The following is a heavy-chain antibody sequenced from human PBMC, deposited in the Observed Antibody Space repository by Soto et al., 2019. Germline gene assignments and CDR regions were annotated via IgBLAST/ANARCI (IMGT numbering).Heavy chain of an antibody. V-gene: IGHV3-23*01. J-gene: IGHJ4*02. CDR3: ARVSAAGSVGTPDY. CDR1: GFTFSSYA. Sequence: EVQLLESGGGLVQPGGSLRLSCAASGFTFSSYAMSWVRQAPGKGLEWVSAISGSGGSTYYADSVKGRFTISRDNSKNTLYLQMNSLRAEDTAVYYCARVSAAGSVGTPDYWGQGTLVTVSS. CDR2: ISGSGGST. D-gene: IGHD6-13*01.